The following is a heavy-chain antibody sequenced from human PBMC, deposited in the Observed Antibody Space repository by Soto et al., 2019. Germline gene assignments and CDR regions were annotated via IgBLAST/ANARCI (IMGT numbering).Heavy chain of an antibody. Sequence: NPGGSLRLSCAASGFTFTNALMSWVRQAPGKGLEWVGRIKSKTDGGTTDYAAPVKGRFTISRDDSKNTLYLQMNSLKTEDTAVYYCTTARGTYGAEYFQQWGQGTLVTV. CDR2: IKSKTDGGTT. CDR1: GFTFTNAL. J-gene: IGHJ1*01. D-gene: IGHD4-17*01. CDR3: TTARGTYGAEYFQQ. V-gene: IGHV3-15*01.